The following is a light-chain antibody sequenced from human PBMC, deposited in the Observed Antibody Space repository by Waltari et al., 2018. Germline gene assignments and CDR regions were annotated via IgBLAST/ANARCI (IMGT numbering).Light chain of an antibody. CDR1: QSVSRA. CDR2: GAS. Sequence: ELVLTQSPGTLSLSLGESATVSCRASQSVSRALAWYQQNPGQAPRLLIYGASTRATGIPDRFSGSGSWTDFSLTISRLEPDDFAVYYCQHYLRLPVTFGQGTTVEI. V-gene: IGKV3-20*01. CDR3: QHYLRLPVT. J-gene: IGKJ1*01.